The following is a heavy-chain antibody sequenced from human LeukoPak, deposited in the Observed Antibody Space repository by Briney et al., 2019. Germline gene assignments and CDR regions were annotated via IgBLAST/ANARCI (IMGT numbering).Heavy chain of an antibody. J-gene: IGHJ6*02. Sequence: ASVKVSCKASGGTFSSYAISWVRQAPGQGLEWMGGIIPIFGTANYAQKFQGRVTITADESTSTAYMELSSLRSEDTAVYYCARDLGGLGSGIYEYYYYGMDVWGQGTRSPSP. CDR1: GGTFSSYA. CDR3: ARDLGGLGSGIYEYYYYGMDV. CDR2: IIPIFGTA. V-gene: IGHV1-69*13. D-gene: IGHD3-10*01.